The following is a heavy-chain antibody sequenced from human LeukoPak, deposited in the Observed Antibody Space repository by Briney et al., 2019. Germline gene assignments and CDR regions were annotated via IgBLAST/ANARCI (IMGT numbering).Heavy chain of an antibody. D-gene: IGHD3-3*01. CDR2: IKPDGSDK. CDR3: ARGFLDF. J-gene: IGHJ4*02. V-gene: IGHV3-7*04. CDR1: GFTFSTCW. Sequence: GGSLRLSCAASGFTFSTCWMGWVRQAAGRGLEWVANIKPDGSDKYYVDSVKGRFTISRDNAKNSLYLQMNSLRAEDSAVYYCARGFLDFWGQGTLVTVSS.